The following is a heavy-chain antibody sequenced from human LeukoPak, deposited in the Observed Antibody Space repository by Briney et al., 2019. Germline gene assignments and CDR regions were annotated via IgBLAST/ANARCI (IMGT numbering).Heavy chain of an antibody. CDR3: ARGPLYYGYVWGSYRKRYDAFDI. J-gene: IGHJ3*02. CDR2: INHSGST. CDR1: GGSFSGYY. Sequence: PSETLSLTCAVYGGSFSGYYWSWIRQPPGKWLEWIGEINHSGSTNYNPSLKSRVTISVDTSKNQFSLKLSSVTAADTAVYYCARGPLYYGYVWGSYRKRYDAFDIWGQGTMVTVSS. V-gene: IGHV4-34*01. D-gene: IGHD3-16*02.